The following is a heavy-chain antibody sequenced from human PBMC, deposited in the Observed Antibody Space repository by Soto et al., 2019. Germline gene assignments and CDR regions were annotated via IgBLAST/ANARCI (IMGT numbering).Heavy chain of an antibody. D-gene: IGHD6-13*01. CDR3: ARDGYIGVGIAAAGANSFDY. J-gene: IGHJ4*02. CDR1: GGTFSSYA. V-gene: IGHV1-69*01. Sequence: QVQLVQSGAEVKKPGSSVKVSCKASGGTFSSYAISWVRQAPGQGLEWMGGIIPVFGTANYAQKFQGRVTITADESTSTAYMEVRSLRSEDTAVYYCARDGYIGVGIAAAGANSFDYWGQGTLVTVSS. CDR2: IIPVFGTA.